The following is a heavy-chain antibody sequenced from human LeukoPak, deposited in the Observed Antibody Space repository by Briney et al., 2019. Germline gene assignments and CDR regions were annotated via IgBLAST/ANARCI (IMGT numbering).Heavy chain of an antibody. CDR2: IRSKAYGGTT. CDR1: GFTFGDYA. Sequence: GGSLRLSWTASGFTFGDYAMSWFRQAQGKGLEWVGFIRSKAYGGTTEYAASVKGRFTISRDDSKSIAYLQMNSLKTEDTAVYYCTRGVYSSGWYGNYWGQGTLDTVSS. D-gene: IGHD6-19*01. CDR3: TRGVYSSGWYGNY. J-gene: IGHJ4*02. V-gene: IGHV3-49*03.